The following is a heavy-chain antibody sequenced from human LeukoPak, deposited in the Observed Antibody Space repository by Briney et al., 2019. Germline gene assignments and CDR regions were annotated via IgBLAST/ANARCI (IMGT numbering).Heavy chain of an antibody. Sequence: PGGSLRLSCAASGFTFSSYGMHWVRQAPGNRLEWVAVIWYDGSNKYYADSVKGRFTISRDNSKNTLYLQMNSLRAEDTAVYYCARGRTHLDPWGQGTLVTVSS. J-gene: IGHJ5*02. CDR3: ARGRTHLDP. CDR1: GFTFSSYG. V-gene: IGHV3-33*01. CDR2: IWYDGSNK.